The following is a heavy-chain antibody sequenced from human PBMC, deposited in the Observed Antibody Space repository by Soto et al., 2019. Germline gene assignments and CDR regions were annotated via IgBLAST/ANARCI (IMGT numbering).Heavy chain of an antibody. CDR1: GGSFSGYE. J-gene: IGHJ6*02. CDR2: INHSGST. V-gene: IGHV4-34*01. CDR3: ARDMRYTSSSYNYHFGMDV. D-gene: IGHD6-13*01. Sequence: PSDTLSLTCAVYGGSFSGYEWSWLRQPPGKGLEWIGEINHSGSTKYNPSLKSRVTISVDTSKNPISLKLSSVTAADTAVYYCARDMRYTSSSYNYHFGMDVSGQVKAVT.